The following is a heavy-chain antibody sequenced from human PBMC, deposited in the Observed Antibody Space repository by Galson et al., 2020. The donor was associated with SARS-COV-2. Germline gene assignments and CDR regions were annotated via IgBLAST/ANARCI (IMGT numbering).Heavy chain of an antibody. D-gene: IGHD1-26*01. CDR3: ARDLGVRGSYSHFDY. V-gene: IGHV4-39*07. J-gene: IGHJ4*02. CDR1: GGSISSSSYY. CDR2: IYYSGST. Sequence: SETLSLTCTVSGGSISSSSYYWGWIRQPPGKGLEWIGSIYYSGSTYYNPSLKSRVIISVDTSKNQFSLKLSSVTAADTAVYYCARDLGVRGSYSHFDYWGQGTLVTVSS.